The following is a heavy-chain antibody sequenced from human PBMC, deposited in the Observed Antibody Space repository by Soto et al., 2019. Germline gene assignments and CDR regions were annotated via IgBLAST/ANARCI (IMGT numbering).Heavy chain of an antibody. D-gene: IGHD3-10*01. CDR2: IYPGDSDI. CDR3: ARQSYYYGSGLDP. J-gene: IGHJ5*02. Sequence: GESLKISCKGSGYNFTSYWIGWVRQMPGKGLEWMGIIYPGDSDIRYSPSFQGQVTISADKSISTAYLQWSSLKASDTAMYYCARQSYYYGSGLDPWGQGTLVTVSS. V-gene: IGHV5-51*01. CDR1: GYNFTSYW.